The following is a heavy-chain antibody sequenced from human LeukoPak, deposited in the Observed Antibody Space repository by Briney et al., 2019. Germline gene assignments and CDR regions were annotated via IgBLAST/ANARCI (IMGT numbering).Heavy chain of an antibody. Sequence: SETLSLTCAVYGGSFSGYYWSWVRQPPGKGLEWIGETNHSGSTKYNPPLKSRVNISVDTSKIQFSLKVSSVTAADTAVYYCASRCGGNSDSCWFDPWGQGTLVTVSS. CDR1: GGSFSGYY. J-gene: IGHJ5*02. CDR2: TNHSGST. D-gene: IGHD4-23*01. V-gene: IGHV4-34*01. CDR3: ASRCGGNSDSCWFDP.